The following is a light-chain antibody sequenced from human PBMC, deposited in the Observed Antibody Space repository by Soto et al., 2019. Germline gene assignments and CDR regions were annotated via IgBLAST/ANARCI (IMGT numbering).Light chain of an antibody. Sequence: LTQPASVSGSPGRSITISCTGTSSDAGGYNYVSWYQQHPGKAPKLMIYEVSNRPSGVSNRFSGSKSGNTASLTISGLQAEDEADYYCSSYTSSSTYVFGTGTKVTVL. CDR2: EVS. J-gene: IGLJ1*01. CDR1: SSDAGGYNY. CDR3: SSYTSSSTYV. V-gene: IGLV2-14*01.